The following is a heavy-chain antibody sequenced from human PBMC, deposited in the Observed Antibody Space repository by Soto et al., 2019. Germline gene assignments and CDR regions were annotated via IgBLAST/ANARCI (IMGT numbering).Heavy chain of an antibody. D-gene: IGHD3-10*01. CDR2: TRNKANSYTT. V-gene: IGHV3-72*01. Sequence: GGSLRLSCAASGFTFSDHYMDWVRQAPGKGLEWVGRTRNKANSYTTEYAASVKGRFTISRDDSKNSLYLQMNSLKTEDTAVYYCARVAFITMVRGVYYYFDYWGQGTLVTVSS. CDR3: ARVAFITMVRGVYYYFDY. J-gene: IGHJ4*02. CDR1: GFTFSDHY.